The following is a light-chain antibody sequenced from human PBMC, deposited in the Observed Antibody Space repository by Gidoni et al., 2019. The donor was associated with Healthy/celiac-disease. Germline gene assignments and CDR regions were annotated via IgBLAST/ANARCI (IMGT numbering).Light chain of an antibody. CDR2: HAS. CDR1: QSVSSY. Sequence: EIVLTQSPATLSLSPGERATLSCRASQSVSSYFAWYQQKPGQAPRLLIHHASTTATGIPARFSGSVSGTAFTLTMSSLEPADFGVYCRQQRSNWPLTFGGGTKVEIK. CDR3: QQRSNWPLT. V-gene: IGKV3-11*01. J-gene: IGKJ4*01.